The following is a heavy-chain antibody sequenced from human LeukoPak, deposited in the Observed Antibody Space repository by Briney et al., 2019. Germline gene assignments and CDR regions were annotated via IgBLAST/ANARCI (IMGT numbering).Heavy chain of an antibody. Sequence: SVKVSCKASGGTFSSYAISWVRQAPGQGLEWMGGIIPIFGTANYAQKLQGRVTITADESTSTAYMELSSLRSEDTAVYYCARKRHYDSSGYLTLHYYGMDVWGQGTTVTVSS. D-gene: IGHD3-22*01. CDR2: IIPIFGTA. CDR3: ARKRHYDSSGYLTLHYYGMDV. V-gene: IGHV1-69*13. J-gene: IGHJ6*02. CDR1: GGTFSSYA.